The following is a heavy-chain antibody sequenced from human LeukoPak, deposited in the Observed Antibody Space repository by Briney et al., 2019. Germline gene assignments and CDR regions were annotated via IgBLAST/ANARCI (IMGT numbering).Heavy chain of an antibody. CDR3: ARSHRRFGQRGVYYSGMDV. Sequence: SVKVCCKASGGTFSSYAISRVRQAPGPGLEWMGGIVPTFGAANYAQTVPGRVTITADESTSTAYMELSSLRSEDTAVYYCARSHRRFGQRGVYYSGMDVWGQGTTATVSS. D-gene: IGHD3-10*01. CDR1: GGTFSSYA. CDR2: IVPTFGAA. J-gene: IGHJ6*02. V-gene: IGHV1-69*13.